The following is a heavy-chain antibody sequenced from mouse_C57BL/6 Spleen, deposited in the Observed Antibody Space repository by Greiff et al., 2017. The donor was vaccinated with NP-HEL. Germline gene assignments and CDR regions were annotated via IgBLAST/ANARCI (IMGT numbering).Heavy chain of an antibody. CDR3: ASLYYGNYEAMDY. CDR2: INPNNGGT. CDR1: GYTFTDYY. V-gene: IGHV1-26*01. Sequence: VQLQQSGPELVKPGASVKISCKASGYTFTDYYMNWVKQSPGKSLEWIGDINPNNGGTSYNQKFKGKATLTVDKSSSTAYMELRSLTSEDSAVYYCASLYYGNYEAMDYWGQGTSVTVSS. J-gene: IGHJ4*01. D-gene: IGHD2-1*01.